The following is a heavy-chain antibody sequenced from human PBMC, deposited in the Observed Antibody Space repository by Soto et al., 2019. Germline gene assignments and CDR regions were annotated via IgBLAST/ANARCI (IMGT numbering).Heavy chain of an antibody. CDR2: IYYSGST. CDR3: ARGYHAYGGKNWFDP. V-gene: IGHV4-39*01. J-gene: IGHJ5*02. CDR1: GGSISSSSYY. Sequence: PSETLSLTCTVSGGSISSSSYYWGWIRQPPGKGLEWIGSIYYSGSTYYNPSLKSRVTISVDTSKNQFSLKLSSVTAADTAVYYCARGYHAYGGKNWFDPWGQGTLVTVSS. D-gene: IGHD4-17*01.